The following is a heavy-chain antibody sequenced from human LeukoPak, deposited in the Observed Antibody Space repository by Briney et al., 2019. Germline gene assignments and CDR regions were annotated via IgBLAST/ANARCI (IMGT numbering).Heavy chain of an antibody. CDR1: GFTFSSYG. CDR3: ATDNVARGWELLPGWFDP. D-gene: IGHD1-26*01. Sequence: GGSLRLSCAASGFTFSSYGMHWVRQAPGKGLEWVAFIRYDGGNKYYADSVKGRFTISRDNSKNTLYLQMNSLRAEDTAVYYCATDNVARGWELLPGWFDPWGQGTLVTVSS. V-gene: IGHV3-30*02. J-gene: IGHJ5*02. CDR2: IRYDGGNK.